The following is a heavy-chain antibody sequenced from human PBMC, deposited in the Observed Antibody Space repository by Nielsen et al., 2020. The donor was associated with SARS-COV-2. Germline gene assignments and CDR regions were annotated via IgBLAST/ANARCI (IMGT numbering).Heavy chain of an antibody. J-gene: IGHJ5*02. CDR2: ISDDGRNK. CDR1: GFTFSRYG. Sequence: GGSLRLSCAASGFTFSRYGMHWVRQAPGKGLEWVAVISDDGRNKYYADSVKGRFTISRDSSENTLYLQMDSLRADDTAVYYCARNEAAPGMETNWYDHWGQGTPVTVSS. CDR3: ARNEAAPGMETNWYDH. V-gene: IGHV3-30*03. D-gene: IGHD6-13*01.